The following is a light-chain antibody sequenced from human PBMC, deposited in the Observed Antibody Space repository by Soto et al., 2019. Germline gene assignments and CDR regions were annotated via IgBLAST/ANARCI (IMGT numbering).Light chain of an antibody. CDR2: LGS. Sequence: DIVVTQSPLSLPVTPGEPASISCRSSQSLLNSNGYNYLDWYLQKPGQSPQLLIYLGSNRASGVPDRFSGSGSGTDFTLKISRVEAEDVATYYCQQYNNYPWTFGQGTRLEIK. V-gene: IGKV2-28*01. CDR3: QQYNNYPWT. J-gene: IGKJ5*01. CDR1: QSLLNSNGYNY.